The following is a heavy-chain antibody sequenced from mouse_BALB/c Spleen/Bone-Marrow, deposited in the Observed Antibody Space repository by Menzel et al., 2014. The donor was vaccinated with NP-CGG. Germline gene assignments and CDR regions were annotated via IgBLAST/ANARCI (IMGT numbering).Heavy chain of an antibody. CDR1: GYTFSSYW. D-gene: IGHD1-1*01. Sequence: VQVVESGAELMKPGASVKISCKATGYTFSSYWIDWVKQRPGHGLEWIGEILPGRGSTNYNEKFKGKATFTSDTSSNTAYMQLSSLTSEDSAVYYCARWDTTAMDYWGQGTSVTVSS. V-gene: IGHV1-9*01. J-gene: IGHJ4*01. CDR3: ARWDTTAMDY. CDR2: ILPGRGST.